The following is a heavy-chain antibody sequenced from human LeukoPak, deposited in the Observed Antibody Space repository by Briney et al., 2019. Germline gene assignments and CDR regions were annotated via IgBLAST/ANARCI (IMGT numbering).Heavy chain of an antibody. Sequence: ASVKVSCKASRGTFSSYAISWVRQAPGQGLEWMGGIIPIFGTANYAQKFQGRVTITADESTSTAYMELSSLRSEDTAVYYCAREDRDSSSPNFDYWGQGTLVTVSS. CDR1: RGTFSSYA. CDR2: IIPIFGTA. V-gene: IGHV1-69*13. J-gene: IGHJ4*02. CDR3: AREDRDSSSPNFDY. D-gene: IGHD6-6*01.